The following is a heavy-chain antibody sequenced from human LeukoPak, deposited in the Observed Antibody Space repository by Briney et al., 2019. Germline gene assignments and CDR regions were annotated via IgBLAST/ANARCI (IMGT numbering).Heavy chain of an antibody. Sequence: GGSLRLSCAASGFTFSSYAMHWVHQAPGKGLEYVSAISSNGGSTYYANSVKGRFTISRDNSKNTLYLQMGSLRAEDMAVYYCARVGVLAARSAFDIWGQGTMVTVSS. CDR3: ARVGVLAARSAFDI. CDR1: GFTFSSYA. V-gene: IGHV3-64*01. D-gene: IGHD6-6*01. CDR2: ISSNGGST. J-gene: IGHJ3*02.